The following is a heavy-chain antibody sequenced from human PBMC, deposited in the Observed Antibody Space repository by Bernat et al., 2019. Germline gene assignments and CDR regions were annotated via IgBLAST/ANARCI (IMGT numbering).Heavy chain of an antibody. J-gene: IGHJ4*02. D-gene: IGHD3-9*01. V-gene: IGHV3-66*01. CDR2: IYSGGST. Sequence: EVQLVESGGGLVQPGGSLRLSCAASGFTVSSNYMSWVRQAPGKGLEWVSVIYSGGSTYYADSVKGRFTISRDNSKNTLYLQMNSLRAEDTAVYYCARGNGILTGYLVYWGQGTLVTVSS. CDR3: ARGNGILTGYLVY. CDR1: GFTVSSNY.